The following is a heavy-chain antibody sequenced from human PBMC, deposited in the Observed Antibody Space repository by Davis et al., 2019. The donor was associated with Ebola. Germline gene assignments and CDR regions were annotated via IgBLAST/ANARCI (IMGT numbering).Heavy chain of an antibody. CDR2: ISSTGRYI. V-gene: IGHV3-11*04. D-gene: IGHD3-3*01. J-gene: IGHJ6*04. CDR1: GFSFSDYY. Sequence: GGSLRLSCAASGFSFSDYYMTWIRQAPGKGLEWVSSISSTGRYIYYADSVKGRFTISRDNAKNSLYLQMNSLRAEDTAVYYCARDTFEAGTIFGVVIEGMDVWGKGTTVTVSS. CDR3: ARDTFEAGTIFGVVIEGMDV.